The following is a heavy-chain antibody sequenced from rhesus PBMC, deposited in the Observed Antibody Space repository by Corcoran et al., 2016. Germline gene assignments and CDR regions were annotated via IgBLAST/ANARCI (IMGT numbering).Heavy chain of an antibody. D-gene: IGHD6-43*01. J-gene: IGHJ4*01. CDR1: GGPISGGYA. V-gene: IGHV4-76*01. Sequence: QVQLQESGPGLVKPSETLSLTCAVAGGPISGGYACSWIIQPPGKGLEWLGYIVGISGSTTHNLSLKNLVTISKAASKTQFSLKLSSVTAADTAVYYCARRGSSSYGDWGQGVLVTVSS. CDR2: IVGISGST. CDR3: ARRGSSSYGD.